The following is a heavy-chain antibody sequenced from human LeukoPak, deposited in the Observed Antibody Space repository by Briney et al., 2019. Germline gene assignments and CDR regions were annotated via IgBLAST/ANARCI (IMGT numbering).Heavy chain of an antibody. Sequence: PSETLSLTCAVSGYSISSGYYWGWIRQPPGKGLGWIGSIYHSGSTYYNPSLKSRVTISVDTSKNQFSLKLSSVTAADTAVYYCARDQSSVDAFDIWGQGTMVTVSS. V-gene: IGHV4-38-2*02. CDR2: IYHSGST. J-gene: IGHJ3*02. D-gene: IGHD5/OR15-5a*01. CDR1: GYSISSGYY. CDR3: ARDQSSVDAFDI.